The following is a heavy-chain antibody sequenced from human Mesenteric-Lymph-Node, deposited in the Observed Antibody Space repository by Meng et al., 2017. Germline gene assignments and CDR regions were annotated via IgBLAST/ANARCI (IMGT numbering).Heavy chain of an antibody. CDR3: ARDRGGLGAFDY. V-gene: IGHV4-30-4*01. CDR2: IYYSGST. Sequence: GQLQESGPGLVKPSQTLSLTCTVSGGSISSGGFSWRWVRQPPGKGLEWIGYIYYSGSTYYNPSLKSRVTISVDTSKNQFSLKLSSVTAADTAVYYCARDRGGLGAFDYWGQGTLVTVSS. J-gene: IGHJ4*02. D-gene: IGHD5-12*01. CDR1: GGSISSGGFS.